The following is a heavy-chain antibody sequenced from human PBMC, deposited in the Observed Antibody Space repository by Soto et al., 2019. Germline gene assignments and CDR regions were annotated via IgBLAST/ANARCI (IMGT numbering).Heavy chain of an antibody. CDR1: GYTLTELS. J-gene: IGHJ4*02. D-gene: IGHD3-9*01. V-gene: IGHV1-24*01. CDR3: ATGLEDILTAFY. CDR2: FDPEDGET. Sequence: ASVKVSCKVSGYTLTELSMHWVRQAPGKGLDWMGGFDPEDGETIYAQKFQGRVTMTEDTSTDTAYMELSSLRSEDTAVYYCATGLEDILTAFYWGQGTLVTVSS.